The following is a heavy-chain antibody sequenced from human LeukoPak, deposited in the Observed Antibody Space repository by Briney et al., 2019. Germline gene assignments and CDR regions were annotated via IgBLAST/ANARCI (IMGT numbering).Heavy chain of an antibody. D-gene: IGHD3-9*01. CDR1: GFTFSSHG. CDR3: AKDLQLRYFDWFPSGGFDY. J-gene: IGHJ4*02. CDR2: ITSGTRT. V-gene: IGHV3-23*01. Sequence: GGSLRLSCVASGFTFSSHGMNWVRQAPGKGLEWVSGITSGTRTYYADSVKGRFTISRDNSKNTLYLQMNSLRAEDTAVYYCAKDLQLRYFDWFPSGGFDYWGQGTLVTVSS.